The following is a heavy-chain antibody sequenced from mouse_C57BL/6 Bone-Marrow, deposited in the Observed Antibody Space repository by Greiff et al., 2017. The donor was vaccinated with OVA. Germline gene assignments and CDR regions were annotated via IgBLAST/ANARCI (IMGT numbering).Heavy chain of an antibody. Sequence: EVKLVESGGGLVQPGGSMRLSCVASGFTFSNYWMNWVRQSPEKGLEWVAQIRLKADNYATHYAESVKGRFTISRDDSKSSVYLQMNNLRAEDTGIYCCTVWLLLYYSMDYWGQGTSVTVSS. CDR1: GFTFSNYW. CDR3: TVWLLLYYSMDY. J-gene: IGHJ4*01. D-gene: IGHD2-3*01. CDR2: IRLKADNYAT. V-gene: IGHV6-3*01.